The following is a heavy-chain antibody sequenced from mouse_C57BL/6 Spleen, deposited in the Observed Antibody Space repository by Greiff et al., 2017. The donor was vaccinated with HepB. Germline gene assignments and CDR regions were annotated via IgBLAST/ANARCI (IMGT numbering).Heavy chain of an antibody. Sequence: QVQLQQSGTELVKPGASVKLSCKASGYTFTSYWMHWVKQRPGQGLEWIGNINPSNGGTNYNEKFKSKATLTVDKSSSTAYMQLSSLTSEDSAVYYCARVSYYGSRGYFDVWGTGTTVTVSS. J-gene: IGHJ1*03. D-gene: IGHD1-1*01. CDR3: ARVSYYGSRGYFDV. CDR2: INPSNGGT. V-gene: IGHV1-53*01. CDR1: GYTFTSYW.